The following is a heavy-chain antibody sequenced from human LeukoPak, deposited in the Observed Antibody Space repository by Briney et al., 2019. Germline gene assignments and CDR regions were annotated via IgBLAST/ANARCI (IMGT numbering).Heavy chain of an antibody. CDR3: ARTYCGGDCYYSYFDH. J-gene: IGHJ4*02. V-gene: IGHV5-51*01. D-gene: IGHD2-21*02. Sequence: GESLKISCKGSGYSFTTYWIGWVRQMPGKGLEWMGIIYPGDSDTRYSPSFQGQVTISADKSISTAYLQWSSLKASDTAMYYCARTYCGGDCYYSYFDHWGQGTLVTVSS. CDR1: GYSFTTYW. CDR2: IYPGDSDT.